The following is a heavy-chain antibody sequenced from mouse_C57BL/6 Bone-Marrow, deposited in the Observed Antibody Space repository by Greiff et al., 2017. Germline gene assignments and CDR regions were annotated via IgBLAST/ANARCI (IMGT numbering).Heavy chain of an antibody. CDR1: GYTFTNYW. Sequence: VQLQQSGAELVRPGTSVKMSCKASGYTFTNYWIGWAKQRPGHGLEWIGDIYPGGGYTNYNEKFKGKATLTADKSSSTAYMQCSSLTSEDSAIYYCARRDDGYFDVWGTGTTVTVSS. V-gene: IGHV1-63*01. D-gene: IGHD2-3*01. CDR2: IYPGGGYT. J-gene: IGHJ1*03. CDR3: ARRDDGYFDV.